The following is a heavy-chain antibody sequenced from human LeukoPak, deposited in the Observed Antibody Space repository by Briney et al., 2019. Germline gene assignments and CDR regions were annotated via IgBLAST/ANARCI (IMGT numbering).Heavy chain of an antibody. CDR3: ARQRRPGYSYGPFDY. J-gene: IGHJ4*02. D-gene: IGHD5-18*01. CDR1: GGSISSYY. Sequence: SETPSLTCTVSGGSISSYYWSWIRQPPGKGLEWIGYIYYSGSTNYNPSLKSRVTISVDTSKNQFSLKLSSVTAADTAVYYCARQRRPGYSYGPFDYWGQGTLVTVSS. V-gene: IGHV4-59*08. CDR2: IYYSGST.